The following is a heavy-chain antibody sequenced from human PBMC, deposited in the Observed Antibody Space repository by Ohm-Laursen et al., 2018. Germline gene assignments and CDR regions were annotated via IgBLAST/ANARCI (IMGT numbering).Heavy chain of an antibody. CDR1: GFTFSAYG. J-gene: IGHJ3*02. V-gene: IGHV3-23*01. CDR2: ITTSGNT. CDR3: AKLLSGGLFPPGAFDI. D-gene: IGHD6-19*01. Sequence: SLRLSCAASGFTFSAYGMNWVRQAPGKGLEWVSLITTSGNTKHADSVKGRFTISRDNSKSTLYLQMNSLRAEDTAVYYCAKLLSGGLFPPGAFDIWGQGTMVTVSS.